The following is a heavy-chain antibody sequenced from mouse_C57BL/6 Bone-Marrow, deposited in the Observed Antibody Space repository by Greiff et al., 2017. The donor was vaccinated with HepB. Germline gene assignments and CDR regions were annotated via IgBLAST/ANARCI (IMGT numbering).Heavy chain of an antibody. V-gene: IGHV1-42*01. CDR2: INPSTGGT. Sequence: VQLQQSGPELVKPGASVKISCKASGYSFTGYYMNWVKQSPEKSLEWIGEINPSTGGTTYNQKFKAKATLTVDKSSSTAYMQLKSLTSEDSAVYNCARNYGISPAMYYWGQGKSVTVSS. CDR3: ARNYGISPAMYY. CDR1: GYSFTGYY. J-gene: IGHJ4*01. D-gene: IGHD2-1*01.